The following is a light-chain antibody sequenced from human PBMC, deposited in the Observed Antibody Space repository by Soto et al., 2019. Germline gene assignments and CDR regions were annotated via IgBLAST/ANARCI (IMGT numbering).Light chain of an antibody. V-gene: IGLV2-14*03. CDR3: SSYTTSSTVI. CDR1: TSDVGDHNY. J-gene: IGLJ2*01. Sequence: QSVLTQPGSVSGSPGQSITISCTGTTSDVGDHNYVSWYQQQPGKAPKLMIYAVSNRPSGVSNRFSGSKSGNTASLTISGLQAEDEADYYCSSYTTSSTVIFGGGTKLTVL. CDR2: AVS.